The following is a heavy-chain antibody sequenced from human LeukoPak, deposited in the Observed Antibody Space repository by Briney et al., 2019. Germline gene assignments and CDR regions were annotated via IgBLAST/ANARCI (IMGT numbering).Heavy chain of an antibody. CDR1: GFTFSNYA. V-gene: IGHV3-23*01. CDR3: AKGHGSGWNFFDY. CDR2: ISGSGGST. Sequence: GGSLRLSCAASGFTFSNYAMSWVRQAPGKGLEWVSAISGSGGSTYYADSVKGRFTISRDNSKNTLYLQMNSLRAEDTAVYYCAKGHGSGWNFFDYWGQGTLVTVSS. D-gene: IGHD6-19*01. J-gene: IGHJ4*02.